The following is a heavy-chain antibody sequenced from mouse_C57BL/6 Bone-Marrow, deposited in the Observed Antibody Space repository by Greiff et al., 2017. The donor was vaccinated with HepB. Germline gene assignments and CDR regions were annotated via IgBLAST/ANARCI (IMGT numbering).Heavy chain of an antibody. J-gene: IGHJ3*01. CDR3: ASPGGSSYVRFAY. Sequence: QVQLQQSDAELVKPGASVKISCKVSGYTFTDHTIHWMKQSPEQGLEWIGYIYPRDGSTKYNEKFKGKATLTADKSSSTAYMQLNSLTSEDSVVYFGASPGGSSYVRFAYWGQGTLVTVSA. D-gene: IGHD1-1*01. CDR2: IYPRDGST. CDR1: GYTFTDHT. V-gene: IGHV1-78*01.